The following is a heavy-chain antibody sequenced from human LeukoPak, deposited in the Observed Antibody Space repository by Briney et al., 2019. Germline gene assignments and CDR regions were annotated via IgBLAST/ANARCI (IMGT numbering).Heavy chain of an antibody. J-gene: IGHJ4*02. CDR3: AREPQPHGGGNIDY. Sequence: ASVKVSYKASGYTFTSYYIHWVRQAPGQGLEWIGAIRPSDDYTAYAQNFQGRITVTRDTSTSTVYMDLRSLKSEDTAVYYCAREPQPHGGGNIDYWGQGTLVTVSS. V-gene: IGHV1-46*01. CDR2: IRPSDDYT. D-gene: IGHD3-16*01. CDR1: GYTFTSYY.